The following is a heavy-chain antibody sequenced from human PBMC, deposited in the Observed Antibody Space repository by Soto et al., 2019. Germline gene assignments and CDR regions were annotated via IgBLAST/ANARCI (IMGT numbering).Heavy chain of an antibody. J-gene: IGHJ6*02. D-gene: IGHD3-10*01. Sequence: SVKVSCKASGGTFSSYAISWVRQAPGQGLEWMGGIIPIFGTANYAQKFQGRVTITADESTSTAYMELSSVTPEDTAIYYCARGLNYYASGSPSYGMDVWGQGTTVTVSS. CDR3: ARGLNYYASGSPSYGMDV. CDR2: IIPIFGTA. V-gene: IGHV1-69*13. CDR1: GGTFSSYA.